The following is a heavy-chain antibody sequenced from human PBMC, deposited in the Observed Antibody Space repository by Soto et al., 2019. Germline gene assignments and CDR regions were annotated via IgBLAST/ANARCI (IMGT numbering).Heavy chain of an antibody. CDR3: ARTVLGPDLLADSFVDYYYYMDV. CDR2: VYYTGST. J-gene: IGHJ6*03. Sequence: SETLSLTFTVSGGSISNFYWSWIRQPPGKGLEWIGYVYYTGSTSYNPSLKRRVTFSADSSRGQFSLRLNSVTAADTAVYYCARTVLGPDLLADSFVDYYYYMDVWGQGTTVTVSS. CDR1: GGSISNFY. V-gene: IGHV4-59*08. D-gene: IGHD3-9*01.